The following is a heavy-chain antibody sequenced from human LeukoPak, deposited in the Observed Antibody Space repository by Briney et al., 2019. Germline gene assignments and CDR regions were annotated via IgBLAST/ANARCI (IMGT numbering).Heavy chain of an antibody. D-gene: IGHD2-15*01. CDR1: GFTVSSNY. CDR2: IYAGGST. CDR3: AKTRGGGPVDY. V-gene: IGHV3-53*01. Sequence: GGSLRLSCAASGFTVSSNYMSWVCQAPGKGLEWVSIIYAGGSTYYVDSVKGRFTVSRDSSKNALYLQMNNLRAEDTAIYYCAKTRGGGPVDYWGQGTLVTAS. J-gene: IGHJ4*02.